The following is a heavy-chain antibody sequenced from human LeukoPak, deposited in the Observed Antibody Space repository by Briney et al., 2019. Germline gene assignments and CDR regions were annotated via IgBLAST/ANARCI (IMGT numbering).Heavy chain of an antibody. CDR1: GYTFTGYY. V-gene: IGHV1-2*02. CDR2: INPNSGGT. J-gene: IGHJ5*02. CDR3: ARERAAAAMSGGGFDP. D-gene: IGHD2-2*01. Sequence: ASVKVSCKASGYTFTGYYMHWVRQAPGQGLEWMGWINPNSGGTNYAQKFQGRVTMTRDMSTSTVYMELSSLRSEDTAVYYCARERAAAAMSGGGFDPWGQGTLVTVSS.